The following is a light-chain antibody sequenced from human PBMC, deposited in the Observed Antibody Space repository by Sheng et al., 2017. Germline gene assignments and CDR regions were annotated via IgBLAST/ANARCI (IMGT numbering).Light chain of an antibody. V-gene: IGKV3-11*01. J-gene: IGKJ5*01. CDR3: QQRSIWPPSIT. Sequence: EIVLTQSPATLSLSPGERATLSCRASQSVSNYLAWYQQKPGQAPRLLIYDASNRATGIPARFSGSGSGTDFTLTISSLEPEDFAVYYCQQRSIWPPSITFGQGTRLEIK. CDR1: QSVSNY. CDR2: DAS.